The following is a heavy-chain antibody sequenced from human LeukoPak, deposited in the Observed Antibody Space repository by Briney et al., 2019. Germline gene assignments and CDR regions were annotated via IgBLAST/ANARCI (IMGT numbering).Heavy chain of an antibody. J-gene: IGHJ5*02. V-gene: IGHV3-23*01. CDR3: AKFWVVGDSSWFDP. D-gene: IGHD1-26*01. Sequence: GGSLRLSCVASGISFSNYAFTWVRQAPGKGLEWVSGISDSGDSTYCADSVRGRFTISRDNSKNRLYLQMNSLRTEDTARYYCAKFWVVGDSSWFDPWGQGTLVTVSS. CDR1: GISFSNYA. CDR2: ISDSGDST.